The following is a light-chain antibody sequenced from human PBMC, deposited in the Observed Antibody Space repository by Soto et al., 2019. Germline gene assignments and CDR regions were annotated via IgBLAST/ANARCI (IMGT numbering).Light chain of an antibody. CDR3: TTFAPGRIYV. CDR2: EVS. V-gene: IGLV2-8*01. CDR1: SSDVGDNY. J-gene: IGLJ1*01. Sequence: QSVLAQPPSASGSPGQSVTISCTGTSSDVGDNYVSWYQQHLGKAPKLLIYEVSNRPSGVSYRFSGSKSGNTASLTISGLQAEDEGDYYCTTFAPGRIYVFGSGTKLTVL.